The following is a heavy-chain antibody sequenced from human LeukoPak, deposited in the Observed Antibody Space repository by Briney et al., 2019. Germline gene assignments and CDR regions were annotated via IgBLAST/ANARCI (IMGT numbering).Heavy chain of an antibody. Sequence: GASVKVSCKASGGTFSSYAISWVRQAPGQGLEWMRGIIPIFGTANYAQKFQGRVTITTDESTSTAYMELSSLRSEDTAVYYCARLSYDFWSGYPKTNWFDPWGQGTLVTVSS. D-gene: IGHD3-3*01. J-gene: IGHJ5*02. V-gene: IGHV1-69*05. CDR1: GGTFSSYA. CDR2: IIPIFGTA. CDR3: ARLSYDFWSGYPKTNWFDP.